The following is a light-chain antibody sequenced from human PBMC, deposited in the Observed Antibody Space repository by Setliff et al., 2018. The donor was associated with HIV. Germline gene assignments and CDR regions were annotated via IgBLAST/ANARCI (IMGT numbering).Light chain of an antibody. CDR3: TSYTGGNTRV. Sequence: QSVLAQPASVSGSPGQTITIPCTGTSNDIGGYNYVSWYQQHPGEAPKLIIYNVNNRPSGVSSRFSGSKSGNTASLSISELRAEDETDYYCTSYTGGNTRVFGTGTKVTVL. CDR1: SNDIGGYNY. V-gene: IGLV2-14*03. CDR2: NVN. J-gene: IGLJ1*01.